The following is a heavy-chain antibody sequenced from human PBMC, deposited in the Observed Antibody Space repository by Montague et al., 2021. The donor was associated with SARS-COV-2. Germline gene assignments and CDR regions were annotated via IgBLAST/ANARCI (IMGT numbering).Heavy chain of an antibody. CDR3: ARDGSSSWFVYFDY. V-gene: IGHV3-30-3*01. D-gene: IGHD6-13*01. Sequence: SLRLSCAASGFTFSSYAMHWVRQAPGKGLEWVTFISYDGSNKYYADSVKGRFTISRDNSKNTLYLQVNSLRAEDMAVYYCARDGSSSWFVYFDYWGQGTLVTVSS. CDR2: ISYDGSNK. J-gene: IGHJ4*02. CDR1: GFTFSSYA.